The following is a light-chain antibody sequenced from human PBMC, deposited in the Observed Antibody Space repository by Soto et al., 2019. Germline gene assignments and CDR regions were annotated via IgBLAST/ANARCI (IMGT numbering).Light chain of an antibody. V-gene: IGLV2-23*01. CDR3: CTYAGGTTWV. J-gene: IGLJ3*02. CDR2: EGG. CDR1: SSDVGSYNL. Sequence: QSALTQPASVSGSPGQSITISCTGTSSDVGSYNLVSWYQQHPGKAPKLMIYEGGKRPSGVSARFSGSKSGNTASLTISGLQAEDEADYYCCTYAGGTTWVFGGGTKLTVL.